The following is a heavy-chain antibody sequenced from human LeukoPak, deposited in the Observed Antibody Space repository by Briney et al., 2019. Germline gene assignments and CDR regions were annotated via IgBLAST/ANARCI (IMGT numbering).Heavy chain of an antibody. CDR2: IWYDGGYK. D-gene: IGHD1-14*01. CDR3: AKADRTGSFSPYYRDV. V-gene: IGHV3-30*02. J-gene: IGHJ6*03. Sequence: PGGSLRLSCAASGFTFSSYGMPWVRRAPGKGLEWVAFIWYDGGYKFNADSVKGRFTISRDNSKNTEYLQMNRLRAENTVVYYCAKADRTGSFSPYYRDVWGKGTTVTVS. CDR1: GFTFSSYG.